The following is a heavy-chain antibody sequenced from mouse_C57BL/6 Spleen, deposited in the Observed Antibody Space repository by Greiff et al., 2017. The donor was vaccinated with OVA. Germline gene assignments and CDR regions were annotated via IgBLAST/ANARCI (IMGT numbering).Heavy chain of an antibody. CDR3: ARDPYYYGSGVDYFDY. V-gene: IGHV5-4*01. CDR2: ISDGGSYT. Sequence: EVQLVESGGGLVKPGGSLKLSCAASGFTFSSYAMSWVRQTPEKRLEWVATISDGGSYTYYPDNVKGRFTISRDNAKNNLYLQMSHLKSEDTAMYYCARDPYYYGSGVDYFDYWGQGTTLTVSS. D-gene: IGHD1-1*01. CDR1: GFTFSSYA. J-gene: IGHJ2*01.